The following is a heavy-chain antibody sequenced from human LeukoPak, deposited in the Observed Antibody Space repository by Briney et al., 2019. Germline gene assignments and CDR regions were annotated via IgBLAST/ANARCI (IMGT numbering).Heavy chain of an antibody. CDR2: IYTSGST. V-gene: IGHV4-4*09. CDR3: ARRAAAGTSPFDY. J-gene: IGHJ4*02. CDR1: GGSISSYY. Sequence: SETLSLTCTVSGGSISSYYWSWIRQPPGKGLEDIGYIYTSGSTYFNPSLKSRVTISVDTSKNQFSLKLSSVTAADTAVYYCARRAAAGTSPFDYWGQGTLVTVSS. D-gene: IGHD6-13*01.